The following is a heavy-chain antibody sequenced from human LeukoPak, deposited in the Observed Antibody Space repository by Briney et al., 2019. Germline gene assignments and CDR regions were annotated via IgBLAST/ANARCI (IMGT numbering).Heavy chain of an antibody. CDR1: GGSISSSSHY. D-gene: IGHD5-18*01. Sequence: PSETLSLTCTVSGGSISSSSHYWGWLRQPPGKGLEWIGVSTYYNPSLKNRVTISRDTSKNQFSLKLSSVTAADTAIYYCARAGYSYGIISYFDSWGQGTLVTVSS. CDR2: VST. CDR3: ARAGYSYGIISYFDS. V-gene: IGHV4-39*01. J-gene: IGHJ4*02.